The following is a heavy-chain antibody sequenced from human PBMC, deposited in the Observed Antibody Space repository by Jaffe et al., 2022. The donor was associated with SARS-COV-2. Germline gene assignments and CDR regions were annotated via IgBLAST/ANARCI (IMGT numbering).Heavy chain of an antibody. D-gene: IGHD5-12*01. V-gene: IGHV3-23*01. J-gene: IGHJ3*02. CDR2: ISGSGGST. CDR3: AKDRLVDIVATSAFDI. Sequence: EVQLLESGGGLVQPGGSLRLSCAASGFTFSSYAMSWVRQAPGKGLEWVSAISGSGGSTYYADSVKGRFTISRDNSKNTLYLQMNSLRAEDTAVYYCAKDRLVDIVATSAFDIWGQGTMVTVSS. CDR1: GFTFSSYA.